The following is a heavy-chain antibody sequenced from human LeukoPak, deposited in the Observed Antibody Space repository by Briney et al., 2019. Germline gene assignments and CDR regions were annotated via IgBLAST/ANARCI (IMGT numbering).Heavy chain of an antibody. D-gene: IGHD6-19*01. V-gene: IGHV1-18*01. CDR1: GYTFTSYG. J-gene: IGHJ1*01. CDR3: ARSSSSGGSEHFQH. CDR2: ISAYNGNT. Sequence: GASVKVSCKASGYTFTSYGISWVRQAPGQGLEWMGWISAYNGNTNYAQKLQGRVTMTTDTSTSTAYMELRSLRAEDTAVYYCARSSSSGGSEHFQHWGQGTLVTVSS.